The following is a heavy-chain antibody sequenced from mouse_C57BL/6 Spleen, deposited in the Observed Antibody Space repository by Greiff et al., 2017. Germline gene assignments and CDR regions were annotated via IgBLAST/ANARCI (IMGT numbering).Heavy chain of an antibody. CDR1: GFSLTSYG. CDR3: ASKDYGFAY. CDR2: IWSGGST. J-gene: IGHJ3*01. V-gene: IGHV2-2*01. D-gene: IGHD2-4*01. Sequence: VQVVESGPGLVQPSQSLSITCTVSGFSLTSYGVHWVRQSPGKGLEWLGVIWSGGSTDYNAAFISRLSISKDNSKSQVFFKMNSLQADDTAIYYCASKDYGFAYWGQGTLVTVSA.